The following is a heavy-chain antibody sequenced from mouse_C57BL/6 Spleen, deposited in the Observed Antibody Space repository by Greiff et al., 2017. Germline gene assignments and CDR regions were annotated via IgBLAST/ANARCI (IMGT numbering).Heavy chain of an antibody. CDR2: IDPSASYT. D-gene: IGHD3-1*01. Sequence: QVQLQQPGAELVRPGTSVKLSCKASGYTFTSYWMHWVKQRPGQGLEWIGVIDPSASYTNYNQQFKGKATLTVDTSSSTAYMQLSSLTSDDSAVYYCARSGNSHGGYFDVWGTGTTVTVSA. J-gene: IGHJ1*03. CDR1: GYTFTSYW. V-gene: IGHV1-59*01. CDR3: ARSGNSHGGYFDV.